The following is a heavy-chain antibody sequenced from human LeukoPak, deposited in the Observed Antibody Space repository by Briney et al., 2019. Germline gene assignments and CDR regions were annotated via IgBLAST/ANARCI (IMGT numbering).Heavy chain of an antibody. CDR1: GYTFTGYG. CDR3: ARASYYYGSGSYFGMDV. D-gene: IGHD3-10*01. V-gene: IGHV1-18*01. Sequence: GASVKVSCTASGYTFTGYGISWVRQAPGQGLEWMGWISAYNGNTNYAQKLQGRVTMTTDTSTSTAYMELRSLRSDDTAVYYCARASYYYGSGSYFGMDVWGQGTTVTVSS. J-gene: IGHJ6*02. CDR2: ISAYNGNT.